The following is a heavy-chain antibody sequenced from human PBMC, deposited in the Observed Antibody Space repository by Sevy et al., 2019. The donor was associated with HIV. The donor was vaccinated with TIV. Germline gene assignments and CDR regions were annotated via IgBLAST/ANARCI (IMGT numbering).Heavy chain of an antibody. CDR1: GGSISDYY. J-gene: IGHJ4*02. V-gene: IGHV4-4*07. Sequence: SETLSLTCTVSGGSISDYYWTWIRQPAGKGLEWLGRIYISGSTEYSPSLKSRVSMSLDTSKNTFSLKLTSMTAADTAVYYCARGPRSCNSVSCYSALSWGQGILVTVSS. CDR2: IYISGST. D-gene: IGHD2-15*01. CDR3: ARGPRSCNSVSCYSALS.